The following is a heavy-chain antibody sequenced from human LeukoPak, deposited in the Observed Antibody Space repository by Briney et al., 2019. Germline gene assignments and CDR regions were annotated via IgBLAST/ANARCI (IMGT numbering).Heavy chain of an antibody. V-gene: IGHV4-4*07. CDR3: ARDSNVLLWFGETKSSYYYYYMDV. CDR2: IYTSGST. D-gene: IGHD3-10*01. Sequence: SETLSLTCSVSGDSISIYYWNWIRQPPGKGLEWIGRIYTSGSTNYNPSLKSRVTMSVDTSKSQFSLKLSSVTAADTAVYYCARDSNVLLWFGETKSSYYYYYMDVWGKGTAVTISS. CDR1: GDSISIYY. J-gene: IGHJ6*03.